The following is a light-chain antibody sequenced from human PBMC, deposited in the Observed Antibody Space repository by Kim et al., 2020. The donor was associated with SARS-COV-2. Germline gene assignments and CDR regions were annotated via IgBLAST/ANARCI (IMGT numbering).Light chain of an antibody. CDR2: GAS. CDR1: QSVSSN. J-gene: IGKJ2*01. Sequence: PGESATLSCRASQSVSSNLAWYQQKPGQAPRLLIYGASTRATGIPARFSGSGSGTEFTLTISSLQSEDFAVYYCQQYNDWPPGDTFGQGTKLEI. CDR3: QQYNDWPPGDT. V-gene: IGKV3-15*01.